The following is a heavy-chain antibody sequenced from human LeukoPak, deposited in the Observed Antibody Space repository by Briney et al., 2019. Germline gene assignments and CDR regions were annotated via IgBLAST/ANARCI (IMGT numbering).Heavy chain of an antibody. J-gene: IGHJ6*03. D-gene: IGHD3-16*01. CDR3: ARGRPRYYDYVWGSNYYYYYMDV. Sequence: ASVKVSCKASGYTFTSYDINWVRQATGQGLEWMGWMNPNSGNTGYAQKFQGRVTMTRNTSISTAYMELSSLRSEDTAVYYCARGRPRYYDYVWGSNYYYYYMDVWGKGTTVTVSS. V-gene: IGHV1-8*01. CDR1: GYTFTSYD. CDR2: MNPNSGNT.